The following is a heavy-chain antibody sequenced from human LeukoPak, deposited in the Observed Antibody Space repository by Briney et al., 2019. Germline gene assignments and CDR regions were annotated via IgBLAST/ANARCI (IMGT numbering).Heavy chain of an antibody. CDR2: INHSGST. Sequence: SETLSLTCAVYGGSFSGYYWSWIRQPPGKGLEWIGEINHSGSTNYNPSLKSRVTISVDTSKNQFSLKLSSVTAADTAVYYRARGLYCSGGSCYHSHFDYWGQGTLVTVSS. D-gene: IGHD2-15*01. J-gene: IGHJ4*02. V-gene: IGHV4-34*01. CDR1: GGSFSGYY. CDR3: ARGLYCSGGSCYHSHFDY.